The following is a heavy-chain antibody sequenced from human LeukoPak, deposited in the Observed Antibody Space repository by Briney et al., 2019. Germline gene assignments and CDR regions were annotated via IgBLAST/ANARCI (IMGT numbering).Heavy chain of an antibody. CDR1: GFTFSSYG. V-gene: IGHV3-53*01. CDR3: ASRDYYDSSGYYDTFDI. J-gene: IGHJ3*02. D-gene: IGHD3-22*01. Sequence: KAGGSLRLSCAASGFTFSSYGMSWVRQAPGKGLEWVSVIYSGGSTYYADSVKGRFTISRDNSKNTLYLQMNSLRAEDTAVYYCASRDYYDSSGYYDTFDIWGQGTMVTVSS. CDR2: IYSGGST.